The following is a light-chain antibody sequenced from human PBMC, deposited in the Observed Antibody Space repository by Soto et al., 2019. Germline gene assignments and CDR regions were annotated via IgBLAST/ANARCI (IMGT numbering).Light chain of an antibody. V-gene: IGKV1-5*01. Sequence: DIQMTQSPSTLSASVGDRVTITCRASQSISSWLAWYQQKPGKAPKLLIYDASNLESGVSSRFSGSGSGTEFTLTISSLQPDDVATYYCQQYDSYSGYTFGQGTKLEIK. CDR3: QQYDSYSGYT. CDR2: DAS. J-gene: IGKJ2*01. CDR1: QSISSW.